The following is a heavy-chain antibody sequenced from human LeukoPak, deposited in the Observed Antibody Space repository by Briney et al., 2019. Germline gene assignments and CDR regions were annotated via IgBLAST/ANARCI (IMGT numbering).Heavy chain of an antibody. CDR3: ARDRITGTTDFDY. D-gene: IGHD1-20*01. V-gene: IGHV4-38-2*02. CDR2: IYHSGST. Sequence: SETLSLTCAVSCYSISSGYYWGWIRQPPGKGLEWIGSIYHSGSTYYNPSLKSRVTISVDTSKNQFSLKLSSVTAADTAVYYCARDRITGTTDFDYWGQGTLVTVSS. CDR1: CYSISSGYY. J-gene: IGHJ4*02.